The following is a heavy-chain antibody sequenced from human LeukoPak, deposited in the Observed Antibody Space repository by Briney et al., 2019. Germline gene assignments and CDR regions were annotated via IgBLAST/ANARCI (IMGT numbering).Heavy chain of an antibody. Sequence: ASVKVSCKASGYTFTGYYMHWVRQAPGQGLEWMGWINPNSGGTNYAQKFQGRVTMTRDTSISTAYMELSRLRSDDTAVYYCARDYSSSWYGVAYYYYGMDVWGQGTTVTVSS. CDR2: INPNSGGT. J-gene: IGHJ6*02. CDR3: ARDYSSSWYGVAYYYYGMDV. D-gene: IGHD6-13*01. CDR1: GYTFTGYY. V-gene: IGHV1-2*02.